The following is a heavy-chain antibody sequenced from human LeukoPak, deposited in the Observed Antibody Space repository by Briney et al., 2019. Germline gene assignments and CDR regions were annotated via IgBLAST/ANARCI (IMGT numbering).Heavy chain of an antibody. D-gene: IGHD4-17*01. Sequence: APVKVSCKVSGYTLTELSMHWVRQAPGKGLEWMGGFDPEDGETIYAQKFQGRVTMTEDTSTDTAYMELSSLRSEDTAVYYCATDISTVTTGGLDYWGQGTLVTVSS. V-gene: IGHV1-24*01. CDR2: FDPEDGET. J-gene: IGHJ4*02. CDR3: ATDISTVTTGGLDY. CDR1: GYTLTELS.